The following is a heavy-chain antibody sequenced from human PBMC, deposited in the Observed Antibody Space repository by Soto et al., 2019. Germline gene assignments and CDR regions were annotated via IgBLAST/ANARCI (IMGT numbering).Heavy chain of an antibody. V-gene: IGHV4-39*01. Sequence: SETLPLTCSVSGGSSISDNYYWGWIRQPPGKGLEWIGSIYYRGNTYYNPSLKTRVTISLDKSKSQFSLKLNSVTAADSAVYFCARLEGLATISYYFDYWGQGTLVTVSS. D-gene: IGHD3-9*01. CDR2: IYYRGNT. J-gene: IGHJ4*02. CDR1: GGSSISDNYY. CDR3: ARLEGLATISYYFDY.